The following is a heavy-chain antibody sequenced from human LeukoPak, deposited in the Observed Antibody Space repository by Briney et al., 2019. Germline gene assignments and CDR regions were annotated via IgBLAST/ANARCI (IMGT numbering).Heavy chain of an antibody. CDR1: GGSTSRRSYY. V-gene: IGHV4-39*01. CDR2: IYYSGST. D-gene: IGHD3-10*01. Sequence: PSETLSLTYTISGGSTSRRSYYWGWIRQPPGKGLEWIGSIYYSGSTYINPSLQSRVTISVDASTNQFSLRLRSVTAADTAVYYCARHEGWFAENWVVPWGQGTLVTVSS. J-gene: IGHJ5*02. CDR3: ARHEGWFAENWVVP.